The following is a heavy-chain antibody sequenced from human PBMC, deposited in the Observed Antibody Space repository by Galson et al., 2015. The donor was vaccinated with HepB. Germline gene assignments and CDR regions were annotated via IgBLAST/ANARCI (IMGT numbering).Heavy chain of an antibody. J-gene: IGHJ4*02. Sequence: QSGAEVKEPGESLKISCQGSGYTFSDYWIGWVRQMPGKGLEWMGIIYPGDSDTRYSPSFQGRVTISADKSISTAYLLWSSLKASGTAMYYCARPPRYDYDDYWGQGTLVTVSS. CDR1: GYTFSDYW. V-gene: IGHV5-51*03. D-gene: IGHD4-17*01. CDR2: IYPGDSDT. CDR3: ARPPRYDYDDY.